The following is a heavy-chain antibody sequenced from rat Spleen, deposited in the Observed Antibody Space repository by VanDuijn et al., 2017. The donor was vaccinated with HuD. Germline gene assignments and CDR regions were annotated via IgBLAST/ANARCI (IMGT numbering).Heavy chain of an antibody. CDR3: ARDPDYGGYPFDY. CDR1: GFTFSNYG. J-gene: IGHJ2*01. CDR2: ISYDGSST. Sequence: EVQLVESGGGLVQPGRSLKLSCAASGFTFSNYGMAWVRQAPTKGLEWVATISYDGSSTYYRDSVKGRFTISRDNAKSTLYLQMESLRSEDTATYYCARDPDYGGYPFDYWGQGVMVTVSS. V-gene: IGHV5-29*01. D-gene: IGHD1-11*01.